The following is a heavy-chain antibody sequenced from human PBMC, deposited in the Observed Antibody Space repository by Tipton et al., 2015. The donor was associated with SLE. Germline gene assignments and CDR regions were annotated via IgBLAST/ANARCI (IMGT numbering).Heavy chain of an antibody. CDR2: ITQRGGS. CDR3: ARLADYGDYVIGS. J-gene: IGHJ5*02. CDR1: GGSISSYY. V-gene: IGHV4-59*01. Sequence: TLSLTCTVSGGSISSYYWSWIRQPPGKGLEWIGYITQRGGSTYNPTLRSRVTISLDTSRTQFSLRLTSMTAADTAVYYCARLADYGDYVIGSWGQGTLVTVSS. D-gene: IGHD4-17*01.